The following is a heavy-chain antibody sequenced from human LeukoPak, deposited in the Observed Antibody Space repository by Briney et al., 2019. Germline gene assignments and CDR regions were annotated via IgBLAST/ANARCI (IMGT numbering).Heavy chain of an antibody. CDR1: GASLSSYY. Sequence: SETLSLTCSVSGASLSSYYWNWIRQPPGEGLEWIGNIYTSGNTNYNPSLKSRVTISLDTSRDQFSLRLTSVTAADTAVYYCAKDWELGSWGQGTLVTVSS. CDR3: AKDWELGS. V-gene: IGHV4-59*01. CDR2: IYTSGNT. D-gene: IGHD1-26*01. J-gene: IGHJ5*02.